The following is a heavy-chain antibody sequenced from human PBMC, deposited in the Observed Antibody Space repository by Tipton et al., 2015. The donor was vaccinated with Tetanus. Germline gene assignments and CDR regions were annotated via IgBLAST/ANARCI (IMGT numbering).Heavy chain of an antibody. CDR1: GGSLSTYF. J-gene: IGHJ3*01. D-gene: IGHD1-1*01. Sequence: LRLSCSVSGGSLSTYFWTWIRQPPGKGLEWVGYISYTGSTNYNPPLKSRLSISLNTSHNQISLKLTSPAATDTAVYYCARLTTPFNTFDLWGQGRLVTVSS. CDR3: ARLTTPFNTFDL. V-gene: IGHV4-59*01. CDR2: ISYTGST.